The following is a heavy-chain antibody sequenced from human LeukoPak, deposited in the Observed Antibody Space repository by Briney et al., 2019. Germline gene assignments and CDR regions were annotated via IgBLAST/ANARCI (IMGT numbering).Heavy chain of an antibody. V-gene: IGHV3-23*01. CDR1: GFTLSSYA. D-gene: IGHD5-18*01. CDR3: AKDGETWIQLWLSFNYFDY. J-gene: IGHJ4*02. Sequence: GGSLRLSCAASGFTLSSYAMNWVRQAPGKGLEWVSAISGNGNAYYADSVKGRFTISRDNSKNTLYLQMNSLRAEDTAVYYCAKDGETWIQLWLSFNYFDYWGQGTLVTVSS. CDR2: ISGNGNA.